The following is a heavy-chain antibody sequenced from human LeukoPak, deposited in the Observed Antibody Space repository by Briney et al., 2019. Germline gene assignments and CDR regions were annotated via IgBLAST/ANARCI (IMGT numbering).Heavy chain of an antibody. CDR3: ARVPYFDY. CDR2: INHSGST. Sequence: SETLSLTCAVYGGSFSGYYWSWIRRPPGKGLEWIGEINHSGSTNYNPSLKSRVTISVDTSKNQFSLKLSSVTAADTAVYYCARVPYFDYWGQGTLVTVSS. J-gene: IGHJ4*02. V-gene: IGHV4-34*01. CDR1: GGSFSGYY.